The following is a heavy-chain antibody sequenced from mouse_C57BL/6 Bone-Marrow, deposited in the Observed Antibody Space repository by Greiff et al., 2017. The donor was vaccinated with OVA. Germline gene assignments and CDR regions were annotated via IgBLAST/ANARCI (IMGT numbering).Heavy chain of an antibody. CDR1: GYTFTSYW. CDR3: ARSMDYGSSYEDYFDY. D-gene: IGHD1-1*01. CDR2: IDPNSGGT. V-gene: IGHV1-72*01. J-gene: IGHJ2*01. Sequence: QVQPQQPGAELVKPGASVKLSCKASGYTFTSYWMHWVKQRPGRGLEWIGRIDPNSGGTKYNEKFKSKATLTVDKPSSTAYMQLSSLTSEDSAVYYSARSMDYGSSYEDYFDYWGQGTTLTVSS.